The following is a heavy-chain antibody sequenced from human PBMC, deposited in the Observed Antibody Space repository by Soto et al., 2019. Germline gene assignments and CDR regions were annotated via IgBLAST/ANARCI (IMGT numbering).Heavy chain of an antibody. CDR2: FHYSGST. D-gene: IGHD3-16*01. V-gene: IGHV4-39*01. Sequence: LSLTCTVSGGSISSRDSYWGWIRQPPGKGLEWIGSFHYSGSTYYNPSLKSRVTISVDTSKNQLSLRVTSVTAADTAVYYCARGFGRSHFDYWGQGTLVTVSS. CDR1: GGSISSRDSY. CDR3: ARGFGRSHFDY. J-gene: IGHJ4*02.